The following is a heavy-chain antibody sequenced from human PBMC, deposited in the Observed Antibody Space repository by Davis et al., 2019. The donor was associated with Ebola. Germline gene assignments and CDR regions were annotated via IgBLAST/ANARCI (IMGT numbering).Heavy chain of an antibody. J-gene: IGHJ4*02. CDR1: GFTFSSYS. V-gene: IGHV3-48*01. CDR3: AKPIGGYDSSGYSDY. Sequence: GGSLRLSCAASGFTFSSYSMNWVRQAPGKGLEWVSYISHSLSTVYYADSVKGRFTISRDNSKNTLYLQMNSLRAEDTAVYYCAKPIGGYDSSGYSDYWGQGTLVTVPS. CDR2: ISHSLSTV. D-gene: IGHD3-22*01.